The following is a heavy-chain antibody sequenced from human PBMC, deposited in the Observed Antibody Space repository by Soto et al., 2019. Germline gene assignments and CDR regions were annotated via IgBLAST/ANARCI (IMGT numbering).Heavy chain of an antibody. CDR1: GGSISSYY. Sequence: SETLSLTCTVSGGSISSYYWSWIRQPPGKGLEWIGYIYYSGNTNYAQKFQERVTITRDMSTSTAYMELSSLRSEDTAVYYCAAPRPNRYYYYYMDVWGKGTTVTVSS. CDR3: AAPRPNRYYYYYMDV. CDR2: IYYSGNT. J-gene: IGHJ6*03. V-gene: IGHV4-59*03.